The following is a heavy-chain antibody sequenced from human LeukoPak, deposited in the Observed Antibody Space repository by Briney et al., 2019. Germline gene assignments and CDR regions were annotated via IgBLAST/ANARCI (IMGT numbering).Heavy chain of an antibody. CDR3: AKGTVTISDY. Sequence: GGYLRLSCAASGFTFSSYAMSWVRQAPGKGLEWVSAISGSGGSTYYAGSVKGRFTISRDNSKNTLYLQINSLRAADTDVYYCAKGTVTISDYWGQGTLVTVSS. D-gene: IGHD4-17*01. V-gene: IGHV3-23*01. CDR2: ISGSGGST. CDR1: GFTFSSYA. J-gene: IGHJ4*02.